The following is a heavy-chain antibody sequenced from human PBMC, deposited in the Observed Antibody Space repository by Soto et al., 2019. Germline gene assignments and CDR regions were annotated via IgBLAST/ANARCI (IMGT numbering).Heavy chain of an antibody. Sequence: SETLSLTCAFYGGSFDDFYWSWVRQSPGKGLEWVGEISHDGGTNYSPSLASRVSISVDTSKNPFSLHLRSVTAADTGLYYCARGQLVWYGDLTPYHRDMDVWGQGTTVTVS. CDR1: GGSFDDFY. D-gene: IGHD3-10*01. V-gene: IGHV4-34*01. CDR2: ISHDGGT. CDR3: ARGQLVWYGDLTPYHRDMDV. J-gene: IGHJ6*02.